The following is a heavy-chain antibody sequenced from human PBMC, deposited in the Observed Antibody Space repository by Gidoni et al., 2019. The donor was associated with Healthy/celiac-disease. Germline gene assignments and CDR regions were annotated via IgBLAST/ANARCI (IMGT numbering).Heavy chain of an antibody. CDR3: AKRGVERVLLWFGSGTNFDY. CDR2: ISGSGGST. Sequence: EVQLLESGGGLVQPGGSLRLSCAASGFTFSSYAMRWVRQAPGKGLEWVSAISGSGGSTYYADSVKGRFTISRDNSKNTLYLQMNSLRAEDTAVYYCAKRGVERVLLWFGSGTNFDYWGQGTLVTVSS. D-gene: IGHD3-10*01. CDR1: GFTFSSYA. J-gene: IGHJ4*02. V-gene: IGHV3-23*01.